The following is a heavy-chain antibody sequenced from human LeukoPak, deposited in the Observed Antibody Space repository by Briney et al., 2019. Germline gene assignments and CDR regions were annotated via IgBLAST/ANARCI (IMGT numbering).Heavy chain of an antibody. Sequence: ASVKVSCKASGYTFTGYYMHWVRQASGQGLEWMGRINPNSGGTNYAQKFQGRVTMTRDTSISTAYMELSRLRSDDTAVYYCARDLIDGWYQLRFDYWGQGTLVTVSS. D-gene: IGHD2-2*01. CDR2: INPNSGGT. CDR1: GYTFTGYY. CDR3: ARDLIDGWYQLRFDY. J-gene: IGHJ4*02. V-gene: IGHV1-2*06.